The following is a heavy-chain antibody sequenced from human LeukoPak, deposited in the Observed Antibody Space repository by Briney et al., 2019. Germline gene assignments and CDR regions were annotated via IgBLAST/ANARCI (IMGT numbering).Heavy chain of an antibody. V-gene: IGHV4-61*02. CDR1: GGSISSGSYY. D-gene: IGHD6-13*01. CDR3: ARSPLIAAAGTNWFDP. CDR2: IYTSGST. Sequence: SETLSLTCTVSGGSISSGSYYWSWIRQPAGKGLEWIGRIYTSGSTNYNPSLKSRVTISVDTSKNQFSLKLSSVNAADTAVYYCARSPLIAAAGTNWFDPWGQGTLVTVSS. J-gene: IGHJ5*02.